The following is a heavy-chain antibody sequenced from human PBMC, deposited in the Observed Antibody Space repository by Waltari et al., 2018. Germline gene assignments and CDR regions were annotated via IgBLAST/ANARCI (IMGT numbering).Heavy chain of an antibody. Sequence: QVQLQESGPGLVKPWETLSLTCAVSGFSISSGYYWGGSRQSPGKGLEWIGSMYHSGSTYYKPSLKSRFTISLDPSNNQFSLKLTSVTAADTAVYYCAGTSDFCSRFDPWGQGTLVTVFS. D-gene: IGHD3-3*01. CDR2: MYHSGST. CDR3: AGTSDFCSRFDP. CDR1: GFSISSGYY. J-gene: IGHJ5*02. V-gene: IGHV4-38-2*01.